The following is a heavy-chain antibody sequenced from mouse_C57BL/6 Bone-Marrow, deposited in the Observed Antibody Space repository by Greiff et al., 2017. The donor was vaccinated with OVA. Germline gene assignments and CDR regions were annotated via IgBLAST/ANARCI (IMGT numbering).Heavy chain of an antibody. D-gene: IGHD1-1*01. CDR2: IAPSDSYI. CDR3: ADYGSRLYLHY. CDR1: GYTFTNYW. J-gene: IGHJ2*02. V-gene: IGHV1-59*01. Sequence: QVQLQQSGAELVRPGTSVKLSCKASGYTFTNYWMHWVKQRPGQGLEWIGVIAPSDSYINYNQKFKGRATLTVNTSTSTAYMHLSSLTSEDSAVSICADYGSRLYLHYWGQGTSLTVSS.